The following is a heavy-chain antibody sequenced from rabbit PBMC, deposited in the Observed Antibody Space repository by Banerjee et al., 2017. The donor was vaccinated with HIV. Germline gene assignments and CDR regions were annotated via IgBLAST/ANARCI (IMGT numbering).Heavy chain of an antibody. CDR1: GFTLSNNYV. Sequence: QEQLVESGGGLVQPEGSLTLTCTASGFTLSNNYVVSWVRQAPGKGLEWVGHINVPATTWYASWAKGRFTISKSTSLNTVTLQLTSLTGADTATYFCARWSDTNYYSLWGQGTLVTVS. CDR2: INVPATT. D-gene: IGHD8-1*01. V-gene: IGHV1S47*01. CDR3: ARWSDTNYYSL. J-gene: IGHJ4*01.